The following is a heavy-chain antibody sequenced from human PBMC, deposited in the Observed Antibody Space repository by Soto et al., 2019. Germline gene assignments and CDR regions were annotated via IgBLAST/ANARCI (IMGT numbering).Heavy chain of an antibody. CDR3: ARAYDFWSGHYRTQEYP. CDR2: MNPNSGNT. D-gene: IGHD3-3*01. CDR1: GYTFTSYD. V-gene: IGHV1-8*01. J-gene: IGHJ5*02. Sequence: ASVKVSCKASGYTFTSYDINWVRQATGQGLEWMGWMNPNSGNTGYAQKFQGRVTMTRNTSISTAYMELSSLRSEDTAVYYCARAYDFWSGHYRTQEYPWGQGTLVTVSS.